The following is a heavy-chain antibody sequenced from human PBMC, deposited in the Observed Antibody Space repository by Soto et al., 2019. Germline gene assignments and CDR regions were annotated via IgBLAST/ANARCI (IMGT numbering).Heavy chain of an antibody. CDR1: GHTFSRSG. J-gene: IGHJ6*02. CDR2: ISTYNGDT. CDR3: AAETKSYFYGMDV. Sequence: ASVKVSCKASGHTFSRSGISWVRQAPGQGLEWMGWISTYNGDTNYAQKVQGRVTMTTDSSTSTAFMDLQMNSLREEDTAVYYCAAETKSYFYGMDVWGQGTTVTVSS. V-gene: IGHV1-18*01.